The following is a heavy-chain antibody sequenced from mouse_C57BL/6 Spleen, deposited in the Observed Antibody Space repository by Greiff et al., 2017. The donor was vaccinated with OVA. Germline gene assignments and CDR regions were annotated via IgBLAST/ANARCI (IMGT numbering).Heavy chain of an antibody. Sequence: VQLQESGPELVKPGASVKISCKASGYAFSSSWMNWVKQRPGKGLEWIGRIYPGDGDTNYNGKFKGKATLTADKSSSTAYMQLSSLTSEDSAVYFCARWYSNYGRSAMDYWGQGTSVTVSS. V-gene: IGHV1-82*01. CDR1: GYAFSSSW. CDR3: ARWYSNYGRSAMDY. J-gene: IGHJ4*01. CDR2: IYPGDGDT. D-gene: IGHD2-5*01.